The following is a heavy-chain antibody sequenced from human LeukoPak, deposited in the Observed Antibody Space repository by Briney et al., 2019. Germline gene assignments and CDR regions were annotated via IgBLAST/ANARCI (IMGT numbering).Heavy chain of an antibody. CDR3: ARLWSYYYDSSGYWY. J-gene: IGHJ4*02. CDR1: GGSLSSSSYY. V-gene: IGHV4-39*01. CDR2: IYYSGST. Sequence: SETLSLTCTVSGGSLSSSSYYWGWIRQPPGKGLEWTGSIYYSGSTYYNPSLKSRVAISVDTSKNQFSLKLSSVTAADTAVYYCARLWSYYYDSSGYWYWGQGTLVTVSS. D-gene: IGHD3-22*01.